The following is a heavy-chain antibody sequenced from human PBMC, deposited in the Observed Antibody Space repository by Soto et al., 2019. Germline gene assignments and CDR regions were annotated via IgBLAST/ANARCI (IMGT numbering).Heavy chain of an antibody. V-gene: IGHV1-69*01. J-gene: IGHJ6*02. CDR2: IIPIFGTA. D-gene: IGHD2-2*02. CDR3: ARDLGSSTSCYSCYYGMDV. CDR1: GGTFSSYA. Sequence: QVQLVQSGAEVKKPGSSVKVSCKASGGTFSSYAISWVRQAPGQGLEWMGGIIPIFGTANYAQKFQGRVTITADESTSTAYMELSSLRSEDTAVYYCARDLGSSTSCYSCYYGMDVWGQGTTVTVSS.